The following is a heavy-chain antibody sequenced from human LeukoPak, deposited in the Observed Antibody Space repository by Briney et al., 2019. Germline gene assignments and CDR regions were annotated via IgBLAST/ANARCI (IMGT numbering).Heavy chain of an antibody. Sequence: PGGSLRLSCAASGFTVSSNYMSWVRQAPGKGLEWVSVIYSGGSTYYADSVKGRFTISRDNSKNTLYLQMNSLRAEDTAVYYCARVNGYYDSSGYFIPAAFDIWGQGTMVTVSS. CDR2: IYSGGST. V-gene: IGHV3-53*01. CDR3: ARVNGYYDSSGYFIPAAFDI. J-gene: IGHJ3*02. D-gene: IGHD3-22*01. CDR1: GFTVSSNY.